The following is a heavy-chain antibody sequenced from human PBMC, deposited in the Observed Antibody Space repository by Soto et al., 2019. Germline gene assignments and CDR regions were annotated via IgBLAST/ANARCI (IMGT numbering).Heavy chain of an antibody. D-gene: IGHD2-15*01. Sequence: SETLSLTCTVSGGSISSGGYYWSWIRQHPGKGLEWIGYIYYSGSTYYNPSLKSRVTISVDTSKNQFSLKLSSVTAADTAVYYCASTAVVVAATGKNYYYYYMDVWGKGTTVTVSS. V-gene: IGHV4-31*03. CDR1: GGSISSGGYY. CDR3: ASTAVVVAATGKNYYYYYMDV. CDR2: IYYSGST. J-gene: IGHJ6*03.